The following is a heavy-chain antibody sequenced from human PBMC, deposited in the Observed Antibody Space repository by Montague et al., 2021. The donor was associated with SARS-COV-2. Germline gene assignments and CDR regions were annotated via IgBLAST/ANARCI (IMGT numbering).Heavy chain of an antibody. CDR2: IHDSVTT. D-gene: IGHD2-15*01. Sequence: IHDSVTTHYNPSLKSLVTILDDTSRNQFSLNLNSVTAADTAVDYCAGGHGSGGFCYYGVAFDVWGQGTMVTVS. V-gene: IGHV4-59*09. CDR3: AGGHGSGGFCYYGVAFDV. J-gene: IGHJ3*01.